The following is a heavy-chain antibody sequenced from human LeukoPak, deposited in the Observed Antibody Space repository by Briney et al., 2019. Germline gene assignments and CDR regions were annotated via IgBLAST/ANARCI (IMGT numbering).Heavy chain of an antibody. V-gene: IGHV4-39*01. CDR1: GGSVSSSDFF. D-gene: IGHD6-19*01. J-gene: IGHJ5*02. CDR2: IYYGEST. Sequence: SETLSLTCIVSGGSVSSSDFFWGWIRQPPGRGLEWIATIYYGESTYYNPSLKSRVAISVDTSKNQFSLKLNSVTAADTAVYFCASSVAVANLLMWFDPWGQGTLVTVSS. CDR3: ASSVAVANLLMWFDP.